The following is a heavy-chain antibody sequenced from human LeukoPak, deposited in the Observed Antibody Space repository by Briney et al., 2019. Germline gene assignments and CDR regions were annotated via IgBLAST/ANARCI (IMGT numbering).Heavy chain of an antibody. CDR1: GFTFSNYA. V-gene: IGHV3-30*04. J-gene: IGHJ3*02. CDR2: ISYDGSYK. D-gene: IGHD3-3*02. CDR3: AKGLAKSFDI. Sequence: GGSLRLSCAASGFTFSNYAMHWVRQAPGKGLECMAVISYDGSYKYYADSVKGRFTISRDNSKNTLYLQMNSLRAEDTAVYYCAKGLAKSFDIWGQGTMVTVSS.